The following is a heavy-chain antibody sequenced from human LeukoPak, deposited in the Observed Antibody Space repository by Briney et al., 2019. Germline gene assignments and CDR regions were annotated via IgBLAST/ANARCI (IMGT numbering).Heavy chain of an antibody. CDR3: ARGTGQRFLEWLSPRYFDY. J-gene: IGHJ4*02. Sequence: GGSLRLSCAASGLTFSSYAMSWVRQAPGKGLEWVSYISSSSSTIYYADSVKGRFTISRDNAKNSLYLQMNSLRAEDTAVYYCARGTGQRFLEWLSPRYFDYWGQGTLVTVSS. CDR2: ISSSSSTI. V-gene: IGHV3-48*01. D-gene: IGHD3-3*01. CDR1: GLTFSSYA.